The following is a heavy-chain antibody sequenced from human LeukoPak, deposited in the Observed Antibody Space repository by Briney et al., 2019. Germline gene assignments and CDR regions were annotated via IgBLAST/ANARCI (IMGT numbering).Heavy chain of an antibody. CDR3: AFGSDSSGYAYYYYYGMDV. D-gene: IGHD3-22*01. V-gene: IGHV4-34*01. J-gene: IGHJ6*02. Sequence: PSETLSLTCAVYGGSFSGYYWSWIRQPPGKGLEWIGEINHSGSTNYNPSLKSRVTISVDTSKNQFSQKLSSVTAADTAVYYCAFGSDSSGYAYYYYYGMDVWGQGTTVTVSS. CDR1: GGSFSGYY. CDR2: INHSGST.